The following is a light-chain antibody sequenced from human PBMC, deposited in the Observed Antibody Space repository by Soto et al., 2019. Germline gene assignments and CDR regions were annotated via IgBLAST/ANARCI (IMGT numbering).Light chain of an antibody. J-gene: IGKJ1*01. V-gene: IGKV3-20*01. Sequence: EIVLTQSPGTLSLSPGERATLSCRASQSVRNSHLAWYQQKPGQPPRLLISRAASRAPGIPDRFSGSGSGTGFTLSISKLEPEDSALYYCQQYGDSPWTFGLGTRWISN. CDR2: RAA. CDR3: QQYGDSPWT. CDR1: QSVRNSH.